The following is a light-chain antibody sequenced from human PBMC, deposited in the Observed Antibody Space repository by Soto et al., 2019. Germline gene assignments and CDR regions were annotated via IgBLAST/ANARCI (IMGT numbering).Light chain of an antibody. CDR1: SSDVGSYDH. V-gene: IGLV2-14*01. CDR3: SSLTRSDTWV. J-gene: IGLJ3*02. Sequence: QSVLTQPASVSGSPGQSITISCSGTSSDVGSYDHVAWYQQFPGKTPKLMIYEVSNRPSGVSNRFSGSKSGNTASLTISGLQAEDEADYFCSSLTRSDTWVIGGGTKVTVL. CDR2: EVS.